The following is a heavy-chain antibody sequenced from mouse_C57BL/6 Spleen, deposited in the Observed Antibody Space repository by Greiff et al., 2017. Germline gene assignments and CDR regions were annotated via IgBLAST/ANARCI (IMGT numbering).Heavy chain of an antibody. V-gene: IGHV1-52*01. J-gene: IGHJ4*01. D-gene: IGHD2-4*01. CDR2: IDPSDSET. CDR3: ARGRYDYDGILGAMGY. CDR1: GYTFTSYW. Sequence: QVQLQQPGAELVRPGSSVKLSCKASGYTFTSYWMHWVKQRPIQGLEWIGNIDPSDSETHYNQKFKDKDTLTVDKSSSTAYMQLSSLTSEDSAVXYCARGRYDYDGILGAMGYWGQGTSVTVSS.